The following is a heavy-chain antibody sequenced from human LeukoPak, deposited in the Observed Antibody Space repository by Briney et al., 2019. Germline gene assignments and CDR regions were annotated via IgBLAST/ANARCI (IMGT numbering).Heavy chain of an antibody. V-gene: IGHV4-4*07. CDR2: IYTSGST. D-gene: IGHD3-3*01. Sequence: SETLSLTCTVSGGSISSYYWSWIRQPAGKGLEWIGRIYTSGSTNYNPSLKSRVTMLVDTSKNQFSLKLSSVTAADTAVYYCAGDDFWSGYYAFFDYWAREPWSPSPQ. CDR3: AGDDFWSGYYAFFDY. J-gene: IGHJ4*02. CDR1: GGSISSYY.